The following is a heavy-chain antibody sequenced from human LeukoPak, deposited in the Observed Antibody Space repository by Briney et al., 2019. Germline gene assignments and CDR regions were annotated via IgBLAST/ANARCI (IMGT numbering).Heavy chain of an antibody. CDR2: ISGSGGST. D-gene: IGHD3-9*01. Sequence: PGGSLRLSCAASGFTFSSYAMSWVRQAPGKGLEWVSAISGSGGSTYYADSVKGRFTISRDNSKNTLYLQMNSLRAEDTAVYYCAKEGPLRYFDWLLSGASFDYWGQGTLVTVSS. CDR1: GFTFSSYA. V-gene: IGHV3-23*01. CDR3: AKEGPLRYFDWLLSGASFDY. J-gene: IGHJ4*02.